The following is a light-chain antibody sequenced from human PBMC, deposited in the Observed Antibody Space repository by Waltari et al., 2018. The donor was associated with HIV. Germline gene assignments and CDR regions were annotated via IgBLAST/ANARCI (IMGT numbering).Light chain of an antibody. CDR1: QGVSNS. J-gene: IGKJ2*01. CDR2: DAS. CDR3: RQYNSYPPT. Sequence: DIQMTLHPSSLSVSVGARATSTCRASQGVSNSLPRFQQKPGNAPRSLIYDASSLQSGVPSKFSGSGSGTDFTLTITSLQPEDFATYYCRQYNSYPPTFGQGTKLEIK. V-gene: IGKV1-16*02.